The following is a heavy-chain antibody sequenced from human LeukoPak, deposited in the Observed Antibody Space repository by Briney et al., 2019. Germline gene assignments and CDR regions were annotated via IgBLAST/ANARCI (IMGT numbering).Heavy chain of an antibody. D-gene: IGHD3-22*01. CDR3: AKDRGYYDSSGYLGDNYFDY. Sequence: GGSLRLSCTVSGFTVSSNSMSWVRQAPGKGLEWVSFIYSDNTHYSDSVKGRFTISRDNSKNTLYLQMNSLRAEDTAVYYCAKDRGYYDSSGYLGDNYFDYWGQGTLVTVSS. CDR1: GFTVSSNS. J-gene: IGHJ4*02. V-gene: IGHV3-53*01. CDR2: IYSDNT.